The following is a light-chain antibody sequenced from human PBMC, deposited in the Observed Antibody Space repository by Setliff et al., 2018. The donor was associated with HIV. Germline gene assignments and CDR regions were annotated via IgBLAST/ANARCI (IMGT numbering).Light chain of an antibody. CDR3: QLWDSSSDHRV. J-gene: IGLJ3*02. CDR1: DVGNKN. Sequence: SYELTQPPSVSVAPGQTARITCEGDDVGNKNVHWCQQKPGQAPVLVIYYDSDRPSGIPERFSGSNSGNTATLTISRVEVGDEADYYCQLWDSSSDHRVFGGGTKVTVL. V-gene: IGLV3-21*01. CDR2: YDS.